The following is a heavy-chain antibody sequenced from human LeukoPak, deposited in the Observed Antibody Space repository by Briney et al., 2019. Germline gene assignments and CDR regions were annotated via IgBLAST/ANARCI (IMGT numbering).Heavy chain of an antibody. J-gene: IGHJ4*02. CDR3: AKDFYDSSGSRYDY. Sequence: GGSLRLSCTASGFAFSSYAMSRVRQAPGVGLEWVSAIDGGGGRTWHADSVRGRFTISRDNSKNTLFMQMNSLRAEDTAVYYCAKDFYDSSGSRYDYWGQGTLVTVSS. D-gene: IGHD3-22*01. V-gene: IGHV3-23*01. CDR2: IDGGGGRT. CDR1: GFAFSSYA.